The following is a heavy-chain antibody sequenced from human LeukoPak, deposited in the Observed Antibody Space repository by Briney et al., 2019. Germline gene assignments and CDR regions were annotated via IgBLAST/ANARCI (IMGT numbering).Heavy chain of an antibody. CDR1: GGTFSSYA. CDR3: ARDSSGYQ. J-gene: IGHJ4*02. V-gene: IGHV1-69*04. D-gene: IGHD3-22*01. Sequence: SVKVSCKASGGTFSSYAISWVRQAPGQGLEWMGRIIPILGIANYAQKFQGRVTITADKSTSTAYMELSSLRAEDTAVYYCARDSSGYQWGQGTLVTVSS. CDR2: IIPILGIA.